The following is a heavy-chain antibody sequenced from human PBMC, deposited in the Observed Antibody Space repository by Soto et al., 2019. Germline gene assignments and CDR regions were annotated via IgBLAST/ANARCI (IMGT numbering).Heavy chain of an antibody. Sequence: QVQLQESGPGLVKPSETLSLTCTVSGGSMSGYYWSWIRQSAGKGLEWIGRVYTSETTYYNPSLKSRVTMSLDTSKNQFSLNRYSWTAADTAVYYCAGNIAAAGRRYYGMDVWGQGTTVTVSS. CDR3: AGNIAAAGRRYYGMDV. V-gene: IGHV4-4*07. D-gene: IGHD6-13*01. J-gene: IGHJ6*02. CDR2: VYTSETT. CDR1: GGSMSGYY.